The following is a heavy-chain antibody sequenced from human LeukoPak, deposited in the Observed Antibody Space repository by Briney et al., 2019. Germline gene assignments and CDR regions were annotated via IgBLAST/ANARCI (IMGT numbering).Heavy chain of an antibody. D-gene: IGHD2-21*02. CDR2: MTSSGTTI. CDR3: ARDLYCGGDCPIDY. CDR1: GFTFSDYY. Sequence: GGSLRLSCAASGFTFSDYYMTWIRQAPGKGLEWVSYMTSSGTTIYYADSVRGRLTISRDNAKNSLYLQMNSLRAEDTAVYYCARDLYCGGDCPIDYWGQGTLVTVSS. J-gene: IGHJ4*02. V-gene: IGHV3-11*04.